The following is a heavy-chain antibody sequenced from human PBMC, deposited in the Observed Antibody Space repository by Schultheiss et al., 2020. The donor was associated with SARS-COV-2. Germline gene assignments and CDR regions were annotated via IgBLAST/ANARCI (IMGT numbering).Heavy chain of an antibody. Sequence: GGSLGLSCVTSGFSFSGSGIYWVRQASGKGLEWVGRIRSKARNYATTYAASVKGRFIISRDESRNTSYLQMNSLKIEDTAVYYCTRNSTSSGWFDPWGQGTLVTVSS. CDR2: IRSKARNYAT. D-gene: IGHD6-6*01. V-gene: IGHV3-73*01. CDR3: TRNSTSSGWFDP. J-gene: IGHJ5*02. CDR1: GFSFSGSG.